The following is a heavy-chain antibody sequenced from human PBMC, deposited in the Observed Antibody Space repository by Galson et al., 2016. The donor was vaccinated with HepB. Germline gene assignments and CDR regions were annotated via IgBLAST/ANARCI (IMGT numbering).Heavy chain of an antibody. D-gene: IGHD3-22*01. CDR2: IYPDDSET. CDR3: ARSLGHDSGGYYYVRGNWFDP. J-gene: IGHJ5*02. CDR1: GYTFASYW. V-gene: IGHV5-51*01. Sequence: QSGAEVKKPGESLKISCKGSGYTFASYWIGWVRQMPGKGLEWMGIIYPDDSETRYSPSFQGQVTISVDKSISTAYLQWSSLKASDTAMYYCARSLGHDSGGYYYVRGNWFDPWGQGTLVTVSS.